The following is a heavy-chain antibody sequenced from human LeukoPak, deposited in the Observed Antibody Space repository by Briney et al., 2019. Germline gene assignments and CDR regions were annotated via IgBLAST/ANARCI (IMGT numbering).Heavy chain of an antibody. CDR3: ARRGKADILTGYYKDAFDI. Sequence: GESLQISCKGSGYIFTSYWIGWVRQMPGKGLEWMGIIYPGDSDTRYSPSFQGQVTISADKSISTAYLQWSSLKASDTAMYYCARRGKADILTGYYKDAFDIWGQGTMVTVSS. CDR1: GYIFTSYW. J-gene: IGHJ3*02. V-gene: IGHV5-51*01. CDR2: IYPGDSDT. D-gene: IGHD3-9*01.